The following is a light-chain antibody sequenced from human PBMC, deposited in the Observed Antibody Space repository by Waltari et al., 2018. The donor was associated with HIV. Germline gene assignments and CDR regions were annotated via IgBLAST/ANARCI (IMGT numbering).Light chain of an antibody. J-gene: IGLJ3*02. Sequence: QSALTQPASVSGSPGQSITLSCTGSSNDVGGYNYAPWYQQHPGKAPRLMIYDVSTRPSGVSDRFSGSKSGDTASLTISGLQPEDEADYYCESYTSTSVWVFGGGTRLTVL. V-gene: IGLV2-14*03. CDR1: SNDVGGYNY. CDR2: DVS. CDR3: ESYTSTSVWV.